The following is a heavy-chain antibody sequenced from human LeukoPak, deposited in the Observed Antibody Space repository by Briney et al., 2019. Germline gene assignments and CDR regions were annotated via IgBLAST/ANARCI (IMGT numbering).Heavy chain of an antibody. CDR3: ASLYSSGWLSDY. Sequence: PSETLSLTCTVSGGSISSSSYYWGWLRQPPGKGLEWIGSIYYSGSTYYNPSLKSRVTISVDTSKNQFLLKLSSVTAADTAVYYCASLYSSGWLSDYWGQGTLVTVSS. CDR1: GGSISSSSYY. V-gene: IGHV4-39*01. J-gene: IGHJ4*02. CDR2: IYYSGST. D-gene: IGHD6-19*01.